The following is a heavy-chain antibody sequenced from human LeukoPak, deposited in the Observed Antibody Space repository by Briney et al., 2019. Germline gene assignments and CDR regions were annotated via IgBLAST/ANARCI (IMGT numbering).Heavy chain of an antibody. CDR2: IYTSGST. D-gene: IGHD3-3*01. V-gene: IGHV4-4*08. Sequence: SETLSLTCTVSGGSVSSYYWSWIRQPPGKGLEWIGRIYTSGSTNYNPSLKSRVTISVDTSKNQFSLKLSSVTAADTAVYYCARATIFGVAELLDYWGQGTLVTVSS. CDR3: ARATIFGVAELLDY. J-gene: IGHJ4*02. CDR1: GGSVSSYY.